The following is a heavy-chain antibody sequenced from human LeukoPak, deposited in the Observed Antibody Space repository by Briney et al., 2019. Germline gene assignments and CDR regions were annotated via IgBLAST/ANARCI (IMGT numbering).Heavy chain of an antibody. CDR3: AKAFYGGDSGLGPFEV. CDR2: ISGSGGTT. D-gene: IGHD4-23*01. Sequence: PGGSLRLSCVASGFTFRTNAMIWVRQTPGKGLEWLSNISGSGGTTYYADSVRGRFTVSRDNSKNTVYLQMNSLRAEDTAVYYCAKAFYGGDSGLGPFEVWGQGTRVTVSS. J-gene: IGHJ3*01. CDR1: GFTFRTNA. V-gene: IGHV3-23*01.